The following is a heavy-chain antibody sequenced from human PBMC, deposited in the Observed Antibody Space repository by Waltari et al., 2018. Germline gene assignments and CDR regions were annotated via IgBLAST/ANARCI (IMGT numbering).Heavy chain of an antibody. CDR1: GFSFSTYW. J-gene: IGHJ6*02. CDR2: IKSDGIST. V-gene: IGHV3-74*01. CDR3: VRSAFMDV. Sequence: EVQLVESGGGLVQPGGSLRLSCAASGFSFSTYWMNWARQAPGEGLVWVSRIKSDGISTTYADSVKGRFTTSRDNARNTLYLQMNSLRADDTAVYYCVRSAFMDVWGQGTTVTVSS.